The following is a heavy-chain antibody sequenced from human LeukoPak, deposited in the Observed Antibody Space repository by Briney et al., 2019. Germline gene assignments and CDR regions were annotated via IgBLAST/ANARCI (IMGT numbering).Heavy chain of an antibody. J-gene: IGHJ4*02. V-gene: IGHV4-34*01. CDR3: AIGVDTADY. D-gene: IGHD5-18*01. CDR2: INHSGST. CDR1: GGSFSGYY. Sequence: PSETLSLTCAVYGGSFSGYYWSWIRQPPGKGLEWIGEINHSGSTNYNPSLKSRVTISVDTSKNQFSLKLSSVTAADTAVYYCAIGVDTADYWGQGTLVTVSS.